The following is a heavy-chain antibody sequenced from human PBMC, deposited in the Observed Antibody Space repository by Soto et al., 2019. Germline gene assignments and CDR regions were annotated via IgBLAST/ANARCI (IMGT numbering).Heavy chain of an antibody. J-gene: IGHJ4*02. CDR3: AREAVADHLDY. Sequence: GGSLRLSCASSGFTFISYKMSWVRQAPGKGLEWLSYIDSSSSTIYYADSVKGRFTISRDNAKNSLYLQMNSLRDEDTAVYYCAREAVADHLDYWGQGTLVTVSS. CDR1: GFTFISYK. V-gene: IGHV3-48*02. CDR2: IDSSSSTI. D-gene: IGHD6-19*01.